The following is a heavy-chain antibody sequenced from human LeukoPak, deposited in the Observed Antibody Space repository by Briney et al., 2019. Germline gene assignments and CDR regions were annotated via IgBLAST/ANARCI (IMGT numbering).Heavy chain of an antibody. V-gene: IGHV4-39*01. CDR1: GGSISSSAYY. Sequence: SETLSLTCTVSGGSISSSAYYWGWIRQPPGKGLEWIRSIYYSGSTFYNPSLKSRVTISVDTSKNQFSLKLSSVTSADTAVYYCARGPDYSSSYAANWFDPWGQGTLVTVSS. D-gene: IGHD6-13*01. J-gene: IGHJ5*02. CDR2: IYYSGST. CDR3: ARGPDYSSSYAANWFDP.